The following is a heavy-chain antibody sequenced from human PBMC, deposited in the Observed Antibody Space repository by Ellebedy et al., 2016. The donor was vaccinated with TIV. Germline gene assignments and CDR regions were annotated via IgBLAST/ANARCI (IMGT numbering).Heavy chain of an antibody. Sequence: SETLSLXCTVSGGSISSYYWSWIRQPPGKGLEWIGYIYYSGSTNYNPSLKSRVTISVDTSKNQFSLKLSSVTAADTAVYYCASRRDIVVVNMGTTVPEYFQHWGQGTLVTVSS. CDR2: IYYSGST. J-gene: IGHJ1*01. CDR3: ASRRDIVVVNMGTTVPEYFQH. D-gene: IGHD2-2*01. V-gene: IGHV4-59*08. CDR1: GGSISSYY.